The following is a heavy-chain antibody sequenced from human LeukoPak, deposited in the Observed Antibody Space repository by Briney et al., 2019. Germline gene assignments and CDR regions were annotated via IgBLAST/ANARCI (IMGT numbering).Heavy chain of an antibody. D-gene: IGHD2-2*01. J-gene: IGHJ5*02. CDR1: GGSISSYY. CDR2: IYTSGST. Sequence: SETLSLTCTVSGGSISSYYWSWIRQPAGKGLEWIGRIYTSGSTNYNPSLKSRVTMSVDTSKNQFSLKLSSVTAADTAVYYCARDLWCDCSSTSCKNWFDPWGQGTLVTVSS. V-gene: IGHV4-4*07. CDR3: ARDLWCDCSSTSCKNWFDP.